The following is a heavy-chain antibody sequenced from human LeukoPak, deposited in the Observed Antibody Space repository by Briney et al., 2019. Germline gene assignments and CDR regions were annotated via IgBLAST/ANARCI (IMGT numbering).Heavy chain of an antibody. D-gene: IGHD3-22*01. CDR1: GGSIRSTTYY. CDR2: IYYSGNT. V-gene: IGHV4-39*07. CDR3: ARAPHFFDTSGSRYYFDY. J-gene: IGHJ4*02. Sequence: SETLSLTCSVSGGSIRSTTYYWGWIRQPPGKGLEWIGSIYYSGNTYYSPSLMSRVTISVDTSKNQFSLNLSSVTAADTAVYFCARAPHFFDTSGSRYYFDYWGQGALVTVSS.